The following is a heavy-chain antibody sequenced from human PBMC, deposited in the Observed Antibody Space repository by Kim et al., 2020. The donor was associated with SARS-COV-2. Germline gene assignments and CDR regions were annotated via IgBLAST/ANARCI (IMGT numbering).Heavy chain of an antibody. CDR2: IYYTGST. CDR1: GGSVSSSSYY. D-gene: IGHD3-10*01. J-gene: IGHJ6*02. V-gene: IGHV4-39*01. CDR3: VRHSYYGSGSPVNGMDV. Sequence: SETLSLTCSVSGGSVSSSSYYWDWIRQPPGKGLEWIAGIYYTGSTYYNPSLKSRVTISLDTSKNQFSLKLRSVTAADTAMYYCVRHSYYGSGSPVNGMDVWGQGTTVTVSS.